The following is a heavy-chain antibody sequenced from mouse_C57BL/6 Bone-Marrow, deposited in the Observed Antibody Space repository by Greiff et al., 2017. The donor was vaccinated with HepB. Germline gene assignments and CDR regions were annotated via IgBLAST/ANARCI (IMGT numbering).Heavy chain of an antibody. CDR3: ARRGVWDYFDY. CDR1: GYAFTNYL. J-gene: IGHJ2*01. CDR2: INPGSGGT. V-gene: IGHV1-54*01. Sequence: VKLQQSGAELVRPGTSVKVSCKASGYAFTNYLIEWVKQRPGQGLEWIGVINPGSGGTNYNEKFKGKATLTADKSSSTAYMQLSSLTSEDSAVYFCARRGVWDYFDYWGQGTTLTVSS.